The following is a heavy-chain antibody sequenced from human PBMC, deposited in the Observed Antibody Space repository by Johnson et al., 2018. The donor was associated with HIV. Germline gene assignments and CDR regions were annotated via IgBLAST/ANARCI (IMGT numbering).Heavy chain of an antibody. D-gene: IGHD6-25*01. CDR3: ARGGLEYSSALGLGYAFDV. J-gene: IGHJ3*01. CDR2: IGTAGDT. CDR1: RFTFDDYA. Sequence: MLLVESGGVVVQPGGSLRLSCETSRFTFDDYAMHWVRQAPGKGLEWVSAIGTAGDTYYPGSVKGRFPISRENAKNSLYLQMNSLTAADTAVYYCARGGLEYSSALGLGYAFDVWGQGTVVTVSS. V-gene: IGHV3-13*01.